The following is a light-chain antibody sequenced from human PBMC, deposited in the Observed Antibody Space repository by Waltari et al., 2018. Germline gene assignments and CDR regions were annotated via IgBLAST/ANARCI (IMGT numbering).Light chain of an antibody. J-gene: IGLJ3*02. CDR2: RNN. CDR1: SSNIGSNY. Sequence: QSVLTQPPSASGTPGQRVTISCSGSSSNIGSNYVYWYQQLPGTAPKLLIYRNNQRPSGAPDRFSGAASGTSASLAIRGLRSEDEADYYCAAWDDSLSGWVFGGGTKLTVL. CDR3: AAWDDSLSGWV. V-gene: IGLV1-47*01.